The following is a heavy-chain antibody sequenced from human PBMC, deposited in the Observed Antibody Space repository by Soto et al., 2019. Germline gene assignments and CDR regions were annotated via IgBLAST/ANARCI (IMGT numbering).Heavy chain of an antibody. V-gene: IGHV4-30-4*01. Sequence: QVQLQESGPGLVKPSQTLSLTCTVSGGSISNDDYYWSWIRQPPGKGLEWIGYVFNSGSTYYNPSLKSRVSISADTFKNQFSLRLSSVTAADTAIYYCARAGYFDRSGPFESWGQGNLVTVSS. J-gene: IGHJ4*02. D-gene: IGHD3-22*01. CDR1: GGSISNDDYY. CDR3: ARAGYFDRSGPFES. CDR2: VFNSGST.